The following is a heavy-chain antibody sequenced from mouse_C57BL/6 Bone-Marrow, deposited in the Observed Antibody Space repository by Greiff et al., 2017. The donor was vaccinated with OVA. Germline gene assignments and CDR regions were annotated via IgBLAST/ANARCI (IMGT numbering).Heavy chain of an antibody. J-gene: IGHJ3*01. CDR2: ISSGGRYT. CDR1: GFTFSSYG. D-gene: IGHD3-2*02. CDR3: ASPDSSGYWFAY. Sequence: EVKLVESGGDLVKPGGSLKLSCAASGFTFSSYGMSWVRQTPDKRLEWVATISSGGRYTYYPDSVKGRFTISRDNAKNTLYLQMSSLKSEDTAMYYCASPDSSGYWFAYWGQGTLVTVSA. V-gene: IGHV5-6*01.